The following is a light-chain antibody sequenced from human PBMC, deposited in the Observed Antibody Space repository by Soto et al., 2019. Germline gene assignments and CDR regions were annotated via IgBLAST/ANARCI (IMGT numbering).Light chain of an antibody. CDR3: QQRSNWPPYT. CDR2: DAS. CDR1: QSVSASY. Sequence: EIVLTQSPGTLSLSPGERVTLSCRASQSVSASYLGWYQQKSGQAPRLLIYDASNRATGIPARFSGSGSGTDFTLTISSLEPEDFAVYYCQQRSNWPPYTFGQGTKLEIK. J-gene: IGKJ2*01. V-gene: IGKV3-11*01.